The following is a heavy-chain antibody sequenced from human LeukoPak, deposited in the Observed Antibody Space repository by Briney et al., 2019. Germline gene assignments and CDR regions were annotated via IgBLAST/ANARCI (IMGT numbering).Heavy chain of an antibody. CDR2: ISSSSSYI. D-gene: IGHD1-26*01. Sequence: GGSLRLSCAASGFTFSSYSMNWVRQAPGKGLEWVSSISSSSSYIYYADSVKGRFTISRDNSKNTLYLQMNSLRAEDTAVYYCAKGLVVGATRGGPRGYWGQGTLVSVSS. CDR3: AKGLVVGATRGGPRGY. V-gene: IGHV3-21*01. CDR1: GFTFSSYS. J-gene: IGHJ4*02.